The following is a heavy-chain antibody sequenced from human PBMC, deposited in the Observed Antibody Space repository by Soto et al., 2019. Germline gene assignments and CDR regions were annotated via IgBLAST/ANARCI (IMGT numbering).Heavy chain of an antibody. CDR2: IKTDGSEK. Sequence: EVQLVESGGGLVQPGGSLRLSCAASGFTFSSYWMSWVRQAPGKGLEWVANIKTDGSEKYYMDSVRGRFTTSRDNARNVFSLQMNSLTGANAAVYYCTSDGSCCDLTVWSLGT. J-gene: IGHJ6*02. CDR1: GFTFSSYW. V-gene: IGHV3-7*03. CDR3: TSDGSCCDLTV. D-gene: IGHD3-3*01.